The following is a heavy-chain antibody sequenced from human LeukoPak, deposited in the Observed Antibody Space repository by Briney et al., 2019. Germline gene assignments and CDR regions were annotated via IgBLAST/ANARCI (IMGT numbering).Heavy chain of an antibody. J-gene: IGHJ6*03. Sequence: SGGSLRLSCAASGFTFSSYAMSWVRQAPGKGLEWVSAISGSGGSTYYADSVKGRFTISRDIAKNSLYLQMNSLRAEDTAVYYCARDRPQQWLVRGQRGYYYYMDVWGKGTTVTISS. D-gene: IGHD6-19*01. CDR2: ISGSGGST. CDR3: ARDRPQQWLVRGQRGYYYYMDV. V-gene: IGHV3-23*01. CDR1: GFTFSSYA.